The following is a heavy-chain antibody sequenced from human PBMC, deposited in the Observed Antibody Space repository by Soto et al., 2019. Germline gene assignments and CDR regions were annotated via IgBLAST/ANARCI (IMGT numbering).Heavy chain of an antibody. CDR2: TYYRTRWYY. CDR3: ANTEMGIAAAGTRPLPKHYYYYGMDV. V-gene: IGHV6-1*01. J-gene: IGHJ6*02. Sequence: SQTLSLTCVISGDSVSSNSAAWNWIRQSPSRGLEWLGRTYYRTRWYYDYAVSVRSRITVNPDTSKNQFSLQLTSVTPEDTAVYYCANTEMGIAAAGTRPLPKHYYYYGMDVWGQGTTVTVSS. CDR1: GDSVSSNSAA. D-gene: IGHD6-13*01.